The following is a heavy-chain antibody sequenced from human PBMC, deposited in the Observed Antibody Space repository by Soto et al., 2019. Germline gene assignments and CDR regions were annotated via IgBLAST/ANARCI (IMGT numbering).Heavy chain of an antibody. CDR3: AIMRVSGSYYDSSVLGYWFDP. CDR1: GFTFTSSA. J-gene: IGHJ5*02. D-gene: IGHD1-26*01. CDR2: IVVGSGNT. Sequence: GASVKVSCEASGFTFTSSAVQWVRQARGQRLEWIGWIVVGSGNTNYAQKFQERVTITRDMSTSTAYMELSSLRSEDTAVYYCAIMRVSGSYYDSSVLGYWFDPWGQGILVTVSS. V-gene: IGHV1-58*01.